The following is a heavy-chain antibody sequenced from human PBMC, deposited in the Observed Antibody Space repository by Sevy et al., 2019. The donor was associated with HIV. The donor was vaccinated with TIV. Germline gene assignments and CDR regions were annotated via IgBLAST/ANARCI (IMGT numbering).Heavy chain of an antibody. CDR2: IWYDGSNK. J-gene: IGHJ6*02. V-gene: IGHV3-33*01. CDR1: GFTFSSYG. D-gene: IGHD2-2*02. Sequence: GGSLRLSCAASGFTFSSYGMQWVRQAPGKGLEWVAVIWYDGSNKYYADSVKGRFTISRDNSKNTLYLQMNSLRAEDTAVYYCARDPVVPAAIHTHYYYYGMDVWGQGTTVTVSS. CDR3: ARDPVVPAAIHTHYYYYGMDV.